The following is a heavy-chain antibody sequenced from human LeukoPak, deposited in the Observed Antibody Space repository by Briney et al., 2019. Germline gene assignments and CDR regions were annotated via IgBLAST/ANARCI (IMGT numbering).Heavy chain of an antibody. CDR2: IYHGGNT. CDR1: GDSISGGDYY. CDR3: ARSGVPQR. V-gene: IGHV4-30-2*02. D-gene: IGHD7-27*01. Sequence: PSQTLSLTCIVSGDSISGGDYYWSWIRQPPGKGLEWIGYIYHGGNTYYNPSLKSRVTLSVDRSKNQFSLRLNSVTAADTAVYYCARSGVPQRWGQGTLVTVSS. J-gene: IGHJ4*02.